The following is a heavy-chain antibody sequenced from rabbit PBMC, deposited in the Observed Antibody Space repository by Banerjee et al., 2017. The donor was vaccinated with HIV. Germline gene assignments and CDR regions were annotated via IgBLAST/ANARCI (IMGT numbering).Heavy chain of an antibody. CDR1: GIDFSSYYY. V-gene: IGHV1S43*01. CDR3: ARGADDYGDAFDP. CDR2: IYTSSGST. D-gene: IGHD2-1*01. J-gene: IGHJ2*01. Sequence: QSLEESGGDLVKPGASLTLTCTASGIDFSSYYYMCWVRQAPGKGLELIACIYTSSGSTWYASWVNGRFTISRSTSLNTVDLKMTSLTAADTATYFCARGADDYGDAFDPWGPGTLVTVS.